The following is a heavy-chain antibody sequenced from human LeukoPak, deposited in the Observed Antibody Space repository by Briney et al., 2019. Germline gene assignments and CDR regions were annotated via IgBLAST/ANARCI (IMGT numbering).Heavy chain of an antibody. J-gene: IGHJ4*02. CDR1: GFTFDDYT. CDR3: AKDSSSGWFF. Sequence: PGRSLRLSCAASGFTFDDYTMHWVRQAPGKGLEWVSGISWKGDIIGYADSVKGRFTISRDNAKNSLYLNMNSLRTEDTALYYCAKDSSSGWFFGGQGTLVTVSS. D-gene: IGHD6-19*01. V-gene: IGHV3-9*01. CDR2: ISWKGDII.